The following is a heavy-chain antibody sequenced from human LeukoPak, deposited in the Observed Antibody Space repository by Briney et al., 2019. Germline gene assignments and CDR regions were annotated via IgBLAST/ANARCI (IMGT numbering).Heavy chain of an antibody. CDR3: ARSIAVAGQYGGPAYYYYGMDV. CDR2: IIPIFGSA. CDR1: GGTFSSYA. V-gene: IGHV1-69*05. D-gene: IGHD6-19*01. J-gene: IGHJ6*02. Sequence: GASVKVSCKASGGTFSSYAISWVRQAPRQGLEWMGGIIPIFGSANYAQKFQGRVTITTDESTSTAYMELSSLRSEDTAVFYCARSIAVAGQYGGPAYYYYGMDVWGQGTTVTVSS.